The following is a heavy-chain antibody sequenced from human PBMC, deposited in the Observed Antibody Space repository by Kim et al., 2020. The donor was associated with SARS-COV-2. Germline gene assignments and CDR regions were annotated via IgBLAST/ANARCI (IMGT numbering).Heavy chain of an antibody. Sequence: GGSLRLSCAASGFTFGSYDMHWVRQAPGRGLEWVSGIISSGGSTYYADSAKGRFTISRDNFKNTVYLQLSSLRAEDTAVYYCAKYCISASCTGRYFDFWGRGTPVTVSS. CDR3: AKYCISASCTGRYFDF. CDR2: IISSGGST. D-gene: IGHD2-15*01. V-gene: IGHV3-23*01. CDR1: GFTFGSYD. J-gene: IGHJ2*01.